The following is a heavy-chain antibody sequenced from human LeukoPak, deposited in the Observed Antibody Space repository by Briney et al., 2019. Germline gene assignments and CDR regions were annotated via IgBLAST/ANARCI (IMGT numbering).Heavy chain of an antibody. Sequence: ASVKVSCKASGYTFTAYHMHWVRQAPGQGLEWMGWINPNSGDTNFAQRFQGRVTMTRDTSISTANMELRSLRADDTAVYYCARTLRDYGDYGYLDYWGQGTLVTVSS. CDR1: GYTFTAYH. V-gene: IGHV1-2*02. D-gene: IGHD4-17*01. CDR2: INPNSGDT. J-gene: IGHJ4*02. CDR3: ARTLRDYGDYGYLDY.